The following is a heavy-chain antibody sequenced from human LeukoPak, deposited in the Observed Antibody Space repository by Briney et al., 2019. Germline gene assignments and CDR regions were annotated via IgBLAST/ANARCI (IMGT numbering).Heavy chain of an antibody. J-gene: IGHJ4*02. Sequence: GGSLRLSCAASGFIVTNAWMNWVRQAPGKGLEWVGRIQSKTDGGKTDYAAPVKGRFTISRDDSKNTLYLQMNSLKTEDTAIYYCTTGIRGDWGQGTLVTVST. CDR2: IQSKTDGGKT. V-gene: IGHV3-15*07. CDR3: TTGIRGD. D-gene: IGHD3-3*02. CDR1: GFIVTNAW.